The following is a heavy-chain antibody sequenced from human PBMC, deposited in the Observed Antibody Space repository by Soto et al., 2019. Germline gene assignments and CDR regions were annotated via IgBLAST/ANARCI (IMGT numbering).Heavy chain of an antibody. D-gene: IGHD6-13*01. CDR2: IYYSGST. CDR3: ASPGIAAAGILMDV. J-gene: IGHJ6*02. Sequence: KPSETLSLTCTVSGGSISSSSYYWGWIRQPPGKGLEWIGSIYYSGSTYYNPSLKSRVTISVDTPKNQFSLKLSSVTAADTAVYYCASPGIAAAGILMDVWGQGTTVTVSS. V-gene: IGHV4-39*01. CDR1: GGSISSSSYY.